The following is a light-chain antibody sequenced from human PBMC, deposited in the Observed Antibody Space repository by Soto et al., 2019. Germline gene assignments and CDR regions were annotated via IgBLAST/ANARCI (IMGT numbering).Light chain of an antibody. CDR2: AAS. CDR1: QSISSY. J-gene: IGKJ2*01. CDR3: QQSYSTPYT. V-gene: IGKV1-39*01. Sequence: DIQMTQSPSSLSASVGDRVTITCRASQSISSYLNWYQQKPGKAPKLLIYAASSLQSGVPSRLSGSGSGTDFTLTISSLQSGDFATYYCQQSYSTPYTFGQGTKVDSK.